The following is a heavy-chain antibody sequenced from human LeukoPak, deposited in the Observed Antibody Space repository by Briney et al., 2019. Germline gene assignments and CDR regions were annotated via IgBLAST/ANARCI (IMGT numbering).Heavy chain of an antibody. CDR3: ASRPYDSSGYYNIQPYYYYYYMDV. J-gene: IGHJ6*03. V-gene: IGHV1-3*03. D-gene: IGHD3-22*01. Sequence: ASVKVSCKASGYTFTSYAMHWVRQAPGQRLEWMGWINAGNGYTKYSQEFQGRVTITRDTSASTAYMELSSLRSEDMAVYYCASRPYDSSGYYNIQPYYYYYYMDVWGKGTTVTISS. CDR1: GYTFTSYA. CDR2: INAGNGYT.